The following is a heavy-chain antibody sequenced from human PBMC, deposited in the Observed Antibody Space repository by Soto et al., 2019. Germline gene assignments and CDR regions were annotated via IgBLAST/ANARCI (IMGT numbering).Heavy chain of an antibody. CDR2: ISGTGGST. J-gene: IGHJ4*02. Sequence: EVQLLESGGGLIQPGGSLRLSCAASRFTFSSYAMSWVRQAPGKGLEWVSVISGTGGSTYYADSVKGRFTISRDNSKNTLYLQMNSLRAEDTAVYYCAKDSPVGYNYGSSGFDYWGQGTLVTVSS. CDR1: RFTFSSYA. D-gene: IGHD3-22*01. CDR3: AKDSPVGYNYGSSGFDY. V-gene: IGHV3-23*01.